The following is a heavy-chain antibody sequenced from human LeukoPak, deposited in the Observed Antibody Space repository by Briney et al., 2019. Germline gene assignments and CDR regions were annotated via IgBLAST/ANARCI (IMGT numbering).Heavy chain of an antibody. D-gene: IGHD3-22*01. J-gene: IGHJ3*02. CDR1: GYSFTSYW. CDR3: ARRRYYDSSGYYLNGPGGPDAFDI. Sequence: GESLKISCKSSGYSFTSYWIGWVRQMPGKGLEWMGIIYPGDSDTRYSPSFQGQVTISADKSISTAYLQWSSLKASDTAMYYCARRRYYDSSGYYLNGPGGPDAFDIWGQGTMVTVSS. CDR2: IYPGDSDT. V-gene: IGHV5-51*01.